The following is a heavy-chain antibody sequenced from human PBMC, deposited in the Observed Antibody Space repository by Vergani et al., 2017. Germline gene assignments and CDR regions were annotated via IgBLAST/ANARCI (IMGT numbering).Heavy chain of an antibody. CDR2: ISGNNDDV. J-gene: IGHJ3*01. CDR1: GGSISSSN. CDR3: VRDVRVSRT. V-gene: IGHV3-21*01. Sequence: VQLQESGPGLVKPPGTLSLTCGVSGGSISSSNWWSWVRQPPGKGLEWVSSISGNNDDVYYADSVKGRFTISRDNAKNSLYLDMSSLRAEDTAVYYCVRDVRVSRTWGQGTLVAVSS.